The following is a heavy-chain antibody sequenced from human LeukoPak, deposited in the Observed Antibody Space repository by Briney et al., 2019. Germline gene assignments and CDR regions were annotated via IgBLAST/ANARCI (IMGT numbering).Heavy chain of an antibody. CDR1: GGSISSYY. J-gene: IGHJ4*02. CDR3: ASYDILTGHSDY. V-gene: IGHV4-4*07. D-gene: IGHD3-9*01. Sequence: SETLSLTCTVSGGSISSYYWSWIRQPAGKGLEWIGRIYTSGSTNYNPSLKSRVTMSVDTSKNQFSLKLSSVTAADTAVYYCASYDILTGHSDYWGQGTLVTVSS. CDR2: IYTSGST.